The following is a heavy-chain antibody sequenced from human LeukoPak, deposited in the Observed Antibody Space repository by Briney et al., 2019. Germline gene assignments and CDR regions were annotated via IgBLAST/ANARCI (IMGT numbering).Heavy chain of an antibody. V-gene: IGHV1-8*01. CDR1: GYTFTSYD. J-gene: IGHJ6*03. CDR2: MNPNSGNT. D-gene: IGHD5-12*01. CDR3: AREGVGYSGYDARTYYNYYYMDV. Sequence: ASVKVSCKASGYTFTSYDINWVRQATGQGLEWMGWMNPNSGNTGYAQKFQGRVTMTRNTSISTAYMELSSLRSEDTAVYYCAREGVGYSGYDARTYYNYYYMDVWGKGTTVTVSS.